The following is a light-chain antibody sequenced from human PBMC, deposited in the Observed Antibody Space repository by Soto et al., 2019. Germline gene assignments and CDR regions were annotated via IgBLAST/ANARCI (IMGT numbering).Light chain of an antibody. CDR2: ANT. Sequence: QSVLTQPPSVSGAPGQRVTISCTGSSSNIGANYDVHWYQQLPGTAPKLLIYANTNRPSGVPGRFSGSKSGTSASLTISGLQAEDEADFYCCSYAGSGTFVFGTGTKLTVL. J-gene: IGLJ1*01. CDR3: CSYAGSGTFV. V-gene: IGLV1-40*01. CDR1: SSNIGANYD.